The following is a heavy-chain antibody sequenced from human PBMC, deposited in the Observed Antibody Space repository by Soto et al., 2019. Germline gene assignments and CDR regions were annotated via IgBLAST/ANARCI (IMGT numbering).Heavy chain of an antibody. V-gene: IGHV1-24*01. CDR1: GYTLPELS. J-gene: IGHJ4*02. D-gene: IGHD2-2*01. CDR2: FDPEDGET. CDR3: ATEPYYCSSTSCYYY. Sequence: ASVKVSCKVSGYTLPELSMHWVRQAPGKGLEWMGGFDPEDGETIYAQKFQGRVTMTEDTSTDTAYMELSSLRSEDTAVYYCATEPYYCSSTSCYYYWGQGTLVTVSS.